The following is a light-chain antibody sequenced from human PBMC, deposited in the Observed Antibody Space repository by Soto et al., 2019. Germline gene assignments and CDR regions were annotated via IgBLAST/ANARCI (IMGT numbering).Light chain of an antibody. J-gene: IGKJ1*01. CDR3: QQYDNWPPWT. Sequence: EIVMTQSPATLSVSPGERATISCRASQSVSSNVAWYQQKPGQAPRLLIYGASTRAAGVPARFSGRGSGTEFSLAISSLQSEDFAVYYCQQYDNWPPWTFGQGTKVEIK. CDR1: QSVSSN. CDR2: GAS. V-gene: IGKV3-15*01.